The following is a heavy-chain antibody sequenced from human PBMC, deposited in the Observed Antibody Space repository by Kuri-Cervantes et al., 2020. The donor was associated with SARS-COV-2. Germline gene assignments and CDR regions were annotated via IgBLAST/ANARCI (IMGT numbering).Heavy chain of an antibody. D-gene: IGHD3-3*01. CDR2: IYHSGST. J-gene: IGHJ4*02. CDR1: GYSISSGYY. Sequence: ESLKISCAVSGYSISSGYYWGWIRQPPGKGLEWIGSIYHSGSTYYNPSLKSRVTISVDTSKNQFSLKLSSVTAADTAVYYCARDPSRGVRWSGYPNYFDYWGQGTLVTVSS. CDR3: ARDPSRGVRWSGYPNYFDY. V-gene: IGHV4-38-2*02.